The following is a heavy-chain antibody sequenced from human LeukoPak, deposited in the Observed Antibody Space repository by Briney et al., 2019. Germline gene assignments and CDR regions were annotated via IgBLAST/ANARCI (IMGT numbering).Heavy chain of an antibody. CDR1: GGSISSSSYY. D-gene: IGHD1-26*01. V-gene: IGHV4-39*01. Sequence: TASETLSLTCTVSGGSISSSSYYWGWIRQPPGKGLEWIGSIYYSGSTYYNPSLKSRVTISVDTSKNQFSLKLSSVTAADTAVYYCARSGDFDYWGQGTLVTVSS. CDR2: IYYSGST. CDR3: ARSGDFDY. J-gene: IGHJ4*02.